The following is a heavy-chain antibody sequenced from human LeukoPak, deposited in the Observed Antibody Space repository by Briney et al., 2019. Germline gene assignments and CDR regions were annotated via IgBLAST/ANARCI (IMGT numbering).Heavy chain of an antibody. CDR3: ARGQASLGSGYYYDSYAFDI. CDR2: IIPIFGTA. Sequence: SVKVSCKASGGTFSSYAISWVRQAPGQGLEWMGGIIPIFGTANYAQKFQGRVTIPADESTSTAYMELSSLRSEDTAAYYCARGQASLGSGYYYDSYAFDIWGQGTMVTVSS. V-gene: IGHV1-69*13. J-gene: IGHJ3*02. CDR1: GGTFSSYA. D-gene: IGHD3-22*01.